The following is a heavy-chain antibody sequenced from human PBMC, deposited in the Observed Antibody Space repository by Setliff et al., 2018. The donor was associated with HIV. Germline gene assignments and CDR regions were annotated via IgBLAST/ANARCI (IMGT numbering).Heavy chain of an antibody. V-gene: IGHV4-39*01. CDR3: GRLSDTAMASFDS. CDR1: GASISDSNY. D-gene: IGHD5-18*01. CDR2: VHHYGST. J-gene: IGHJ4*02. Sequence: SETLSLTCTVSGASISDSNYWGWIRQPPGKAPEWLGTVHHYGSTYYNLSLKSRVTISVDTSKNQFSLKLTSVTAADTAIYYCGRLSDTAMASFDSWGQGTLVTVSS.